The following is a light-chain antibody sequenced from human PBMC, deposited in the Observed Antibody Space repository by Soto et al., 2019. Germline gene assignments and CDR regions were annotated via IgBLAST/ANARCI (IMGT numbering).Light chain of an antibody. CDR3: SSYTVSVAPYV. CDR1: SSDVGNGYDS. J-gene: IGLJ1*01. CDR2: EVT. Sequence: SLLTQRASVFGSPGQSITISCSGSSSDVGNGYDSVSWYQQHPGKAHKLLIYEVTTRPTGVSSRCSGSKSGNTASLSISVLQAEDEADYYCSSYTVSVAPYVFGTGTKVTVL. V-gene: IGLV2-14*01.